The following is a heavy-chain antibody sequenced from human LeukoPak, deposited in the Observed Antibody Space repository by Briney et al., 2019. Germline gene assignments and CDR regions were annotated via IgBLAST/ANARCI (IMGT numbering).Heavy chain of an antibody. CDR2: FEPSDSYT. Sequence: GEALKISCKASGYSFTSYWISWVRQMPGKGLGWMGKFEPSDSYTNYSPSCQGHGTISADKSITTAYLQWSSLKASDTAIYSCARRGVGPADFWGQGTLVTVSS. J-gene: IGHJ4*01. V-gene: IGHV5-10-1*01. D-gene: IGHD3-10*01. CDR1: GYSFTSYW. CDR3: ARRGVGPADF.